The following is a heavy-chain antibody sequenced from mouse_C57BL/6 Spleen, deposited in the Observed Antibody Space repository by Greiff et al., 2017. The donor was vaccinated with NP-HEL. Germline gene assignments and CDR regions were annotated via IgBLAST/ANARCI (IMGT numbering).Heavy chain of an antibody. CDR2: IDPEDGDT. CDR3: TTKIYLDYDGLAY. CDR1: GFNIKDYY. D-gene: IGHD2-4*01. Sequence: VQLQQSGAELVRPGASVKLSCTASGFNIKDYYMHWVKQRPEQGLEWIGRIDPEDGDTEYAPKFQGKATMTADTSSNTAYLQLSSLTSEDAAVYYCTTKIYLDYDGLAYWGQGTLVTVSA. V-gene: IGHV14-1*01. J-gene: IGHJ3*01.